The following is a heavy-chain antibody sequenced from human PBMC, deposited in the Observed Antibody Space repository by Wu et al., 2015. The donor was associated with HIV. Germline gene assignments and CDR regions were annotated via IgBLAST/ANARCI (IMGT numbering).Heavy chain of an antibody. CDR2: IIPIFGTA. V-gene: IGHV1-69*12. Sequence: QVQLVQSGAEVKKPGSSVKVSCKASGGTFSSYAISWVRQAPGQGLEWMGGIIPIFGTANYAQKFQGRVTITADESTSTAYMELSSLRSEDTAVYYCAREHEEYQLLDYYYYMDVVGQRGPRSTVSS. CDR3: AREHEEYQLLDYYYYMDV. CDR1: GGTFSSYA. D-gene: IGHD2-2*01. J-gene: IGHJ6*03.